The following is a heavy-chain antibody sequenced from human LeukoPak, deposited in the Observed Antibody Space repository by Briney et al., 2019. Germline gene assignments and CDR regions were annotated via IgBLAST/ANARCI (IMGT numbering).Heavy chain of an antibody. CDR1: GFSISSHW. J-gene: IGHJ4*02. CDR2: IKADGSQQ. CDR3: TRNSLDY. V-gene: IGHV3-7*03. Sequence: PGGSLRLSCVASGFSISSHWMGWLRQAPGKGLEWVANIKADGSQQYYVDSVRGRFTITRDNAENSLYLQMNSLRAEDTAVYYCTRNSLDYWGLGTLVTVSS.